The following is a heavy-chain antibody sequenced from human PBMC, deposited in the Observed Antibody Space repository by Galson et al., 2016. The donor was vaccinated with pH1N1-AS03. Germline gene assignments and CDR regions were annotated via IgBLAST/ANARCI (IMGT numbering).Heavy chain of an antibody. CDR1: GYSFTNYW. D-gene: IGHD6-19*01. V-gene: IGHV5-51*01. CDR3: ARLTLSSGWPCDY. J-gene: IGHJ4*01. CDR2: IYLDDSDT. Sequence: QSGAEVKKPGESLKISCQGSGYSFTNYWIGWVRQMPGKGLEWMGIIYLDDSDTRYSPSFQGQVTISADKYISTAYLQWSSLKASDTAMYYCARLTLSSGWPCDYWGQGTLVTVSS.